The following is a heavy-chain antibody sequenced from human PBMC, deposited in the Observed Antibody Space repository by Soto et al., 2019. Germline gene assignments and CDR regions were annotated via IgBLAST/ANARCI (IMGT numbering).Heavy chain of an antibody. Sequence: QVQLQESGPGLVKPSQTLSLTCIVSGDSISRGGYFWTWIRQHPGKGLEWIGYIYDRGSAFYNPSLKSRVTRSVDTSKTQFSLNLSSVTAAATAVFYCARGILRPNHYMDVWGKATAVAVSS. V-gene: IGHV4-31*03. D-gene: IGHD5-12*01. CDR3: ARGILRPNHYMDV. CDR2: IYDRGSA. J-gene: IGHJ6*03. CDR1: GDSISRGGYF.